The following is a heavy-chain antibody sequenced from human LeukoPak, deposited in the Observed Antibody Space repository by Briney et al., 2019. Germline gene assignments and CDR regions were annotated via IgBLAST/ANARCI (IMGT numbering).Heavy chain of an antibody. CDR1: GGSLSSYY. D-gene: IGHD3-16*02. V-gene: IGHV4-59*08. CDR3: ARWGVDYDYVWGSYRGHFDY. J-gene: IGHJ4*02. Sequence: SETLSLTCTVSGGSLSSYYWSWIRQPPGKGLEWIGYIYYSGSTNYNPSLKSRVTISVDTSKNQFSLKLSSVTAADTAVYYCARWGVDYDYVWGSYRGHFDYWGQGTLVTVSS. CDR2: IYYSGST.